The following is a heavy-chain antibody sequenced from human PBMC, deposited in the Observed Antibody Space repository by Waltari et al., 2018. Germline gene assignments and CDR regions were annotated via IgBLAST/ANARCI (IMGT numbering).Heavy chain of an antibody. V-gene: IGHV3-21*01. D-gene: IGHD3-16*01. CDR2: ISSNSGNT. CDR3: ARDGGSPDY. CDR1: GLPSSNYS. Sequence: EVQLVESGGGLVKPGGSLRLSCVASGLPSSNYSMDWVRQAPGKGLEWVSSISSNSGNTYYADSMKGRFTISRDNAKNTLYLQMNNLRADDTAVYFCARDGGSPDYWGQGILVTVSS. J-gene: IGHJ4*02.